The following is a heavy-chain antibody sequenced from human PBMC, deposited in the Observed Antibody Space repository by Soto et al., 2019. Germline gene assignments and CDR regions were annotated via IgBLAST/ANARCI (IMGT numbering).Heavy chain of an antibody. Sequence: AERYLRLSWAASALSLSRDGMHWGRQAPGKGLEWVGRIKSKTDGGTTDYAAPVKGRFTISRDDSKNTLYLQMNSLKTEDTAVYYCTTDLLAFWGRDSLTTFDVRGQGTL. CDR1: ALSLSRDG. D-gene: IGHD2-21*02. CDR3: TTDLLAFWGRDSLTTFDV. J-gene: IGHJ4*02. V-gene: IGHV3-15*07. CDR2: IKSKTDGGTT.